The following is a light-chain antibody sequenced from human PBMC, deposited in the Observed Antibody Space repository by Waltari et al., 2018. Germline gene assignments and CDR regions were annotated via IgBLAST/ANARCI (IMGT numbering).Light chain of an antibody. Sequence: EIVLTQSPGTLSLSPGERATLSCRASQSVSSNYLDWYQQKPGQAPRLLIYGVSSRATGIPDRFSGSGSVTDFTITSSRLEPEDVAVYYCQQYGISPLTCGGVTKVEIK. CDR1: QSVSSNY. CDR3: QQYGISPLT. J-gene: IGKJ4*01. V-gene: IGKV3-20*01. CDR2: GVS.